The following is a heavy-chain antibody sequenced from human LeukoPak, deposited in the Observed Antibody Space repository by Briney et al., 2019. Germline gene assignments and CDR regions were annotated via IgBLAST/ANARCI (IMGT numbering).Heavy chain of an antibody. CDR1: GFTFSSYA. J-gene: IGHJ4*02. CDR3: AKAGSIAAAGTYDY. Sequence: GGSLRLSCAASGFTFSSYAMSWVRQAPGKGLEWVSAISGSGGSTHYADSVKGRFTISRDNSKNTLYLQMNSLRAEDTAVYYCAKAGSIAAAGTYDYWGQGTLVTVSS. D-gene: IGHD6-13*01. V-gene: IGHV3-23*01. CDR2: ISGSGGST.